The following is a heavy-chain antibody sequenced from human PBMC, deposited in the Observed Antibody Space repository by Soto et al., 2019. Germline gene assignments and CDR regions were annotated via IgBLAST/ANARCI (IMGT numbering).Heavy chain of an antibody. CDR1: GGTFSSYA. V-gene: IGHV1-69*13. CDR2: IIPIFGTA. D-gene: IGHD5-12*01. CDR3: ARDLRNWFDP. Sequence: SMKVSCKASGGTFSSYAISWVRQAPGQGLEWMGGIIPIFGTANYAQKFQGRVTITADESTSTAYMELSSLRSEDTAVYYCARDLRNWFDPWGQGTLVTVSS. J-gene: IGHJ5*02.